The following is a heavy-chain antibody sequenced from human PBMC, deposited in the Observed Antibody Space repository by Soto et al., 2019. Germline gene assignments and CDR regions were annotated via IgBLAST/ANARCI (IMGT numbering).Heavy chain of an antibody. V-gene: IGHV3-33*01. CDR3: ARDPHYYGSSGCYAMDV. CDR2: IYYTGSDS. CDR1: GFIFSSHG. D-gene: IGHD3-22*01. Sequence: QVQLVESGGGVVQPGRSLRLSCAASGFIFSSHGMHWVRQSPGKGLEWVALIYYTGSDSYSADSVRGRFTICRDNSKDTLYLHMNCLRVEDTAVYYCARDPHYYGSSGCYAMDVGGQGTTVTVSS. J-gene: IGHJ6*02.